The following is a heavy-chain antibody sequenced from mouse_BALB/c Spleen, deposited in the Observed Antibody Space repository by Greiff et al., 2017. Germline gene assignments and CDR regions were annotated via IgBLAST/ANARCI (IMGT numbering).Heavy chain of an antibody. V-gene: IGHV1S137*01. D-gene: IGHD2-1*01. CDR1: GYTFTDYA. Sequence: QVQLQQSGAELVRPGVSVKISCKGSGYTFTDYAMHWVKQSHAKSLEWIGVISTYYGDASYNQKFKGKATMTVDKSSSTAYMELARLTSEDSAIYYCAREDRDGNYGYFDVWGAGTTVTVSA. CDR2: ISTYYGDA. CDR3: AREDRDGNYGYFDV. J-gene: IGHJ1*01.